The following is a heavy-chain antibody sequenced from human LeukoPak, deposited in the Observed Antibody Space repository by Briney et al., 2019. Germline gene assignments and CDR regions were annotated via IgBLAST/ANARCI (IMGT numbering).Heavy chain of an antibody. Sequence: GGSLRLSCAASGFTFSSYAMHWVRQAPGKGLESVSAISSNGGSTYYANSVKGRFTISRDNSKNTLYLQMGSLRAEDMAVYYCARDSPIAAAGTLDSWGQGTLVTVSS. V-gene: IGHV3-64*01. CDR2: ISSNGGST. CDR1: GFTFSSYA. CDR3: ARDSPIAAAGTLDS. J-gene: IGHJ4*02. D-gene: IGHD6-13*01.